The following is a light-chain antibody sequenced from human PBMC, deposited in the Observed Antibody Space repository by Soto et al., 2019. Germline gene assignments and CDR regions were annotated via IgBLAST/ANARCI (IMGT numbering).Light chain of an antibody. CDR3: QQSYSTLWT. J-gene: IGKJ1*01. CDR1: QSISSY. Sequence: DLQMTQSPSSLSASVGDRVTITCRASQSISSYLNWYQQKPGKAPKLLIYAASSLQSGVPSRFSGRGSGTDFPLTISSLQPEDFATYYCQQSYSTLWTFGQGTKVEIK. V-gene: IGKV1-39*01. CDR2: AAS.